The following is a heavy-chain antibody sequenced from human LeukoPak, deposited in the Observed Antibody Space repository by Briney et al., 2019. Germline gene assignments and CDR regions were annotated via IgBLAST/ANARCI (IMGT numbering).Heavy chain of an antibody. V-gene: IGHV1-2*06. Sequence: ASVKVSCKASGYTFTGYYVHWVRQAPGQGLEWMGRINPNSGGTNYAQKFQGRVTMTRDTSISTAYMELSRLRSDDTAVYYCARQLEDYYYYGMDVWGQGTTVTVSS. J-gene: IGHJ6*02. CDR2: INPNSGGT. CDR1: GYTFTGYY. CDR3: ARQLEDYYYYGMDV. D-gene: IGHD1-1*01.